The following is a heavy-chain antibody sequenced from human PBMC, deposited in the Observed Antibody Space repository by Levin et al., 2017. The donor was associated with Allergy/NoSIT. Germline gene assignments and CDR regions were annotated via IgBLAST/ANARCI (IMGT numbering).Heavy chain of an antibody. J-gene: IGHJ4*02. V-gene: IGHV4-30-2*01. CDR2: IYLSGST. CDR1: GGSISSGGYS. D-gene: IGHD5-18*01. CDR3: ARVAGYSYGYYFDH. Sequence: SETLSLTCAVSGGSISSGGYSWSWIRQPPGKGLEWIGNIYLSGSTNDNPSLKSRVTMSVDRSQNQFSLKLSYVTAAETAVYYCARVAGYSYGYYFDHWGPGTLVTVSS.